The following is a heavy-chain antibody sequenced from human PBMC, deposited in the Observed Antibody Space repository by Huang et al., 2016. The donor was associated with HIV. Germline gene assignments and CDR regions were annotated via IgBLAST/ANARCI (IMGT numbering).Heavy chain of an antibody. CDR1: GGSFRNYF. D-gene: IGHD3-9*01. V-gene: IGHV4-34*01. Sequence: QVHLQQWGAGLLKPSEALSLTCAVYGGSFRNYFWSWIRQPPGTGLEWIGEINHRGRTSYSPSLKSRVTISVDTSKNQFSLKLSSVTAADTAVYYCARVEINTLTGYFSSFDNWGQGTLVTVSS. CDR2: INHRGRT. CDR3: ARVEINTLTGYFSSFDN. J-gene: IGHJ4*02.